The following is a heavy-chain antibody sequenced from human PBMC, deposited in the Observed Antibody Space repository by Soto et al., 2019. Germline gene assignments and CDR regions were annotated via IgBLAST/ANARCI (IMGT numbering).Heavy chain of an antibody. J-gene: IGHJ4*02. CDR3: ARVSDYGDYEYYFDY. D-gene: IGHD4-17*01. V-gene: IGHV3-66*01. CDR1: GFTVSSNY. CDR2: IYSGGST. Sequence: GGSLRLSCAASGFTVSSNYMSWVRQAPGKGLEWVSVIYSGGSTYYADSVKGRFTISRDNSKNTLYLQMNSLRAEDTAVYYCARVSDYGDYEYYFDYWGQGTLVTVSS.